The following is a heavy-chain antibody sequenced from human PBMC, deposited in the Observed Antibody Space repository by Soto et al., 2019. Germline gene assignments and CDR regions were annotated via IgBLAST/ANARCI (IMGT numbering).Heavy chain of an antibody. CDR1: GLAVSSNY. J-gene: IGHJ5*02. D-gene: IGHD4-4*01. CDR2: LYSGGTT. V-gene: IGHV3-66*01. CDR3: ARGSLSNPFDP. Sequence: EVQLVESGGGLVQPGGSLRLSCAVSGLAVSSNYMSWVRQAPGKGLEWVSVLYSGGTTYSADSVRGRFTISRDISKNTFYLQMNSLRVEDTAVYYCARGSLSNPFDPWGQGTLVTVSS.